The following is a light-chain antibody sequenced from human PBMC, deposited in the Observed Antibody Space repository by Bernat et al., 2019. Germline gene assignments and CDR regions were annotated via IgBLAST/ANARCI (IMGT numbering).Light chain of an antibody. V-gene: IGLV3-21*04. CDR2: SDS. J-gene: IGLJ1*01. Sequence: SYVLTQPPSVSVAPGKTARITCGGNNIGTKSVHWYQQKPGQAPVLVIYSDSGRPSGIPEPFSGSNSGNTATLTISRVEAGDEADYYCQVWDSSSDHYVFGTGTKGT. CDR3: QVWDSSSDHYV. CDR1: NIGTKS.